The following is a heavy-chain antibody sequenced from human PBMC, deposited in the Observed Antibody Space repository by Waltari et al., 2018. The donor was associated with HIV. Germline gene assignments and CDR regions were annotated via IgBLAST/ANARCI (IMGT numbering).Heavy chain of an antibody. Sequence: QLHESGPGLVKSSETLSLTCTVSGDSVARGRFQWTWLRLSPGDQMECLGNCIDTATATYHPSLVSRGSISMDLSKSQFSLNLHSLTAADTATYYCAREGPNFSDRSGFHYAHRGFDVWGQGTKVIVSS. CDR2: CIDTATA. CDR3: AREGPNFSDRSGFHYAHRGFDV. J-gene: IGHJ3*01. CDR1: GDSVARGRFQ. V-gene: IGHV4-61*01. D-gene: IGHD3-22*01.